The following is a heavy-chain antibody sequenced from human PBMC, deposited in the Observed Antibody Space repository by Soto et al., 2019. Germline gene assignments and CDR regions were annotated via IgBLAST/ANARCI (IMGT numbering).Heavy chain of an antibody. Sequence: QVQLVESGGGVVQPGRSLRLSCAASGFTFSSYAMHWVRQAPGKGLEWVAVISYDGSNKYYADSVKGRFTISRDNSKNTLYLQMNSLRAEDTAVYYCARDRQEYGDYAPNWDYYYYGMDVWGQGTTVTVSS. CDR2: ISYDGSNK. CDR1: GFTFSSYA. CDR3: ARDRQEYGDYAPNWDYYYYGMDV. J-gene: IGHJ6*02. V-gene: IGHV3-30-3*01. D-gene: IGHD4-17*01.